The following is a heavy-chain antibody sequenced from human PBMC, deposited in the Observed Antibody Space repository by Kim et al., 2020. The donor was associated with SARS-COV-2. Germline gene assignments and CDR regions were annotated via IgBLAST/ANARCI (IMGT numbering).Heavy chain of an antibody. Sequence: GGSLRLSCAASGVTFSSYGMYWVRQAPGKGLEWVAVIWYDGSNKNYADSVKGRFTISRDNSKNTLYLQMNSLRAEDTAVYYCAKSAVHYYHYGMDVWGQGTTVTVSS. CDR2: IWYDGSNK. D-gene: IGHD2-2*01. CDR1: GVTFSSYG. V-gene: IGHV3-33*03. J-gene: IGHJ6*02. CDR3: AKSAVHYYHYGMDV.